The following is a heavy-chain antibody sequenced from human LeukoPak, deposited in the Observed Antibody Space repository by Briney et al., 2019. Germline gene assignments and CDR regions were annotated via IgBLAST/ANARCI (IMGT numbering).Heavy chain of an antibody. Sequence: GGSLRLSCAASGFTFSDYYMSWIRQAPGKGLEWVSYISSSGSTIYYADSVKGRFTISRDNAKNSLYLQMNSPRGEDTAVYYCARARPILRYSSGWYDFDYWGQGTLVTVPS. CDR2: ISSSGSTI. V-gene: IGHV3-11*01. D-gene: IGHD6-19*01. J-gene: IGHJ4*02. CDR1: GFTFSDYY. CDR3: ARARPILRYSSGWYDFDY.